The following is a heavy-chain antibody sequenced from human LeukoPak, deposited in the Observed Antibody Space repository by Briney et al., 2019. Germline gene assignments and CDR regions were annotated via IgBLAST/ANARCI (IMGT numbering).Heavy chain of an antibody. CDR2: IKPNTDGGTA. CDR3: TTDEGGSSGVAFDY. D-gene: IGHD3-3*01. J-gene: IGHJ4*02. Sequence: GGSLRLSCSASKFTFSNAWMSWVRQAPGKGLEWLGRIKPNTDGGTAAYAAPVKGRFTISRDDSKNTLYLQMNSLKTEDTAVYYCTTDEGGSSGVAFDYWGQGTLVTVSS. CDR1: KFTFSNAW. V-gene: IGHV3-15*01.